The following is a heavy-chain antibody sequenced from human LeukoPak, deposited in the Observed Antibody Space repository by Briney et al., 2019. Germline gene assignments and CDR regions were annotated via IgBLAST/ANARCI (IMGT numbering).Heavy chain of an antibody. CDR1: GFTLSDYY. Sequence: PGGSLRLSCAASGFTLSDYYMSWVRQAPGKGLEWVSGIGASGGSTYYADSVKGRFTISRDNSKNTLYLQMNSLRAEDTAVYYCAKGPDSGLRYFDYWGQGTLVTVSS. CDR2: IGASGGST. V-gene: IGHV3-23*01. CDR3: AKGPDSGLRYFDY. J-gene: IGHJ4*02. D-gene: IGHD5-12*01.